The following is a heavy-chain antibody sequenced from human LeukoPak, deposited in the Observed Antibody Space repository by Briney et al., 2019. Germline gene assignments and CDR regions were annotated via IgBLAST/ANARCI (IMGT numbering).Heavy chain of an antibody. J-gene: IGHJ4*02. D-gene: IGHD6-6*01. V-gene: IGHV3-23*01. CDR2: ISGSGETT. CDR3: ARGSEYSSSTGDY. Sequence: QPGGSLRLSCAASGFTFRAHAMTWVRQAPGKGLEWVSGISGSGETTYYADSVRGRFTVSRDNSKNTLYLQVNSLRAEDTAVYYCARGSEYSSSTGDYGGQGTLVTVSA. CDR1: GFTFRAHA.